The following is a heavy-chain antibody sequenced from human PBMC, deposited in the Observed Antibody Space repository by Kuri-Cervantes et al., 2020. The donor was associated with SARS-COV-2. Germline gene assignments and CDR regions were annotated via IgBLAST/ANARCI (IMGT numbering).Heavy chain of an antibody. V-gene: IGHV4-59*12. Sequence: SETLSLTCTVSGGSISDYYWSWIRQPPGKGLEWVGSFYYSGVTNYNPSPKSRVTISVDTSKNQFSLRLSSVTAADTAVYYCAREVAYKSPFDPWGQGTLVTVSS. D-gene: IGHD5-24*01. CDR1: GGSISDYY. CDR3: AREVAYKSPFDP. CDR2: FYYSGVT. J-gene: IGHJ5*02.